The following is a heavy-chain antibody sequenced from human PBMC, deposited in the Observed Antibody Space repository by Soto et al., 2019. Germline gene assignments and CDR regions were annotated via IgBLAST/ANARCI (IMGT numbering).Heavy chain of an antibody. V-gene: IGHV1-69*13. CDR3: ARDYSGSYSFSILGYYYGMDV. Sequence: SVKVSSKASRSTVSSYAISWVRQAPGQGLEWLGGIIPIFGTANYAQKFQGRVTITADESTSTAYMELSSLRSEDTAVYYCARDYSGSYSFSILGYYYGMDVWGQGTTVPVSS. CDR1: RSTVSSYA. J-gene: IGHJ6*02. D-gene: IGHD1-26*01. CDR2: IIPIFGTA.